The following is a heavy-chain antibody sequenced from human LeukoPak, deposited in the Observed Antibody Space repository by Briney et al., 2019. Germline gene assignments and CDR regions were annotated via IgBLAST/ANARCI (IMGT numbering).Heavy chain of an antibody. D-gene: IGHD4-17*01. V-gene: IGHV4-31*03. J-gene: IGHJ3*02. CDR2: IYYSGST. CDR1: GGSISSGGYY. CDR3: ASTLKTFTVTTDDAFDI. Sequence: SSETLSLTCTVSGGSISSGGYYWSWIRQHPGKGLEWIGYIYYSGSTYYNPSLKSRVTISVDTSKNQFSLKLSSVTAADTAVYYCASTLKTFTVTTDDAFDIWGQGTMVTVSS.